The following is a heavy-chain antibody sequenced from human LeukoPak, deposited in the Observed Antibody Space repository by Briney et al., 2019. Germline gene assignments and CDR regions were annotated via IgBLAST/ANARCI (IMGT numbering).Heavy chain of an antibody. CDR1: GGSFSGYY. CDR2: INHSGST. V-gene: IGHV4-34*01. Sequence: SETLSLTCAVYGGSFSGYYWSWIRQPPGKGLEWIGEINHSGSTNYNPSLKSRVTISVDTSKNQFSLKLSSVTAADTAVYYCARATTGDYFDYWGQGTLVNVSS. CDR3: ARATTGDYFDY. J-gene: IGHJ4*02. D-gene: IGHD7-27*01.